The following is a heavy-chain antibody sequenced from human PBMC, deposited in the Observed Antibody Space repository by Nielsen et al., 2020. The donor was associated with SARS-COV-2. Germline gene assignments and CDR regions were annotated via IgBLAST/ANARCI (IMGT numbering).Heavy chain of an antibody. J-gene: IGHJ4*02. CDR3: ARGQWLVGETFDY. D-gene: IGHD6-19*01. Sequence: SVKVSCKASGGTFSSYAISWVRQAPGQGLEWMGGIIPIFGTPNYAQEFQGRVTITADKSTSTAYMELSSLRSDDTAVYYCARGQWLVGETFDYWGQGTLVTVSS. CDR1: GGTFSSYA. V-gene: IGHV1-69*06. CDR2: IIPIFGTP.